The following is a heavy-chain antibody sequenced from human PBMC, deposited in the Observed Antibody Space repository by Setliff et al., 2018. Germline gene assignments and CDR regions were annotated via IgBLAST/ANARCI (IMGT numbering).Heavy chain of an antibody. D-gene: IGHD2-8*01. CDR3: APHEGDCTNGVCSSFDP. V-gene: IGHV4-34*01. Sequence: SETLSLTCDVFGGSFGDYYWSWIRQPPGKGLEWIGEINQSGSTNYNPSLETRVSISVDTSKNQFSLKVRSVTAADTAVYYCAPHEGDCTNGVCSSFDPWGQGTLVTVSS. J-gene: IGHJ5*02. CDR2: INQSGST. CDR1: GGSFGDYY.